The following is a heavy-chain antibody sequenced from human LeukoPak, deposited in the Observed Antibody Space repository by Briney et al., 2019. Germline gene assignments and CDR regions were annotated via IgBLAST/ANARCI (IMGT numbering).Heavy chain of an antibody. CDR1: GGSISSSNYY. CDR2: IYYSGST. Sequence: SETLSLTCTVSGGSISSSNYYWGWVRQPPGKGLEWIASIYYSGSTYYSPSLRSRVTISVDTSKNQFSLKLTSVTAADTAVYYCARHASVSGNWPRPLDYWGQGSLVTVSS. J-gene: IGHJ4*02. V-gene: IGHV4-39*01. D-gene: IGHD3-3*01. CDR3: ARHASVSGNWPRPLDY.